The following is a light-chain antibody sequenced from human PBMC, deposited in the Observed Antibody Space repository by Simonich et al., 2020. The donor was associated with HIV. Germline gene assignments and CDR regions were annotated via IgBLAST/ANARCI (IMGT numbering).Light chain of an antibody. CDR1: NIGSKS. V-gene: IGLV3-21*03. CDR3: QVWDTSSDHPGV. CDR2: DDS. J-gene: IGLJ3*02. Sequence: SYVLTQPPSVSVAPGKTARITCGGNNIGSKSVHWYQQKPGQAPVLVVYDDSDRPSGIPERFAGSNSGNTATLTISRVEAGDEADYYCQVWDTSSDHPGVFGGGTKLTVL.